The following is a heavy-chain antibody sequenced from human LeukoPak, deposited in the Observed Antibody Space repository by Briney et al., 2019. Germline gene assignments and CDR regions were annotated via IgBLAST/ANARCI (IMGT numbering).Heavy chain of an antibody. V-gene: IGHV1-2*02. CDR3: AKWRGYSSGWSGPFDD. Sequence: ASVKVSCKASGYTFTGHHMHWVRQAPGQGLEWMGWIDPNSGGTNYAQKFQGRVTVTRDTSISTAYMELSRLKSDDTAVYYYAKWRGYSSGWSGPFDDWGRGTLVTVSS. CDR2: IDPNSGGT. CDR1: GYTFTGHH. D-gene: IGHD6-19*01. J-gene: IGHJ4*01.